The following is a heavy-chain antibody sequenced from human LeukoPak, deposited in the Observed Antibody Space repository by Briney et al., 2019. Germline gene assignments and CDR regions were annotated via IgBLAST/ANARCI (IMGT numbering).Heavy chain of an antibody. CDR2: INSDSGFT. V-gene: IGHV1-2*02. CDR3: ARNFDMKGFDP. D-gene: IGHD3-9*01. Sequence: AASVKVSCKASGYTFTGYYMNWVRQAPGQGLEWMGWINSDSGFTKYAQKFHGRVTMTRDTSITTVYMDLTRLTSDDTAVYYCARNFDMKGFDPWGQGTLVTVSS. J-gene: IGHJ5*02. CDR1: GYTFTGYY.